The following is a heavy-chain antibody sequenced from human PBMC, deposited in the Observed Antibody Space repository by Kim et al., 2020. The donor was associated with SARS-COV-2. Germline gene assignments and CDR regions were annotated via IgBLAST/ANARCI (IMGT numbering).Heavy chain of an antibody. J-gene: IGHJ3*02. V-gene: IGHV5-51*01. Sequence: SVQGQVTISADRSISTAYLQWSSLKASDTAMYYCARGRGGFGPYLGAFDIWGQGTMVTVSS. CDR3: ARGRGGFGPYLGAFDI. D-gene: IGHD3-10*01.